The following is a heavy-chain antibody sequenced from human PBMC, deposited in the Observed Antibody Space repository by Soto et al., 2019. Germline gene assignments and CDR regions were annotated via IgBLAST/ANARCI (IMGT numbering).Heavy chain of an antibody. CDR2: IYYSGST. CDR3: ARQSGYSYGYVFDY. CDR1: GGSISSGGYY. J-gene: IGHJ4*02. Sequence: SETLSLTCTVSGGSISSGGYYWSWIRQHPGKGLEWIGYIYYSGSTYYNPSLKSRVTLSVDTSKNQFSLKLSSVTAADTAVYYCARQSGYSYGYVFDYWGQGTLVTVSS. V-gene: IGHV4-31*03. D-gene: IGHD5-18*01.